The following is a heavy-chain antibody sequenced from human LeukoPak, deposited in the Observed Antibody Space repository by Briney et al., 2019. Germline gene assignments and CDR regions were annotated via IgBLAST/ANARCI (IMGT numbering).Heavy chain of an antibody. D-gene: IGHD5-12*01. CDR3: ARSGGYSGYDPDY. V-gene: IGHV1-69*13. Sequence: SVKVSCKASGGTFSSYAISWVRQAPGQGLEWMGGIIPIFGTANYAQKFQGRVTITADESTSTAYMELSSLRSEDTAVYYCARSGGYSGYDPDYWGQGTLVTVSS. CDR2: IIPIFGTA. CDR1: GGTFSSYA. J-gene: IGHJ4*02.